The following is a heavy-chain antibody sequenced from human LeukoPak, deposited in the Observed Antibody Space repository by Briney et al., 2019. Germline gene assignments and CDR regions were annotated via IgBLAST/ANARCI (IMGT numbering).Heavy chain of an antibody. J-gene: IGHJ2*01. CDR3: AKTFSSRPSSAYWYFDL. CDR1: GFTFSSYA. V-gene: IGHV3-23*01. Sequence: GGSLRLSCAASGFTFSSYAMSWVRQAPGKGLEWVSAISGSGGSTYYADSEKGRFTISRDNSKNTLYLQMNSLRAEDTAVYYCAKTFSSRPSSAYWYFDLWGRGTLVTVSS. CDR2: ISGSGGST. D-gene: IGHD6-13*01.